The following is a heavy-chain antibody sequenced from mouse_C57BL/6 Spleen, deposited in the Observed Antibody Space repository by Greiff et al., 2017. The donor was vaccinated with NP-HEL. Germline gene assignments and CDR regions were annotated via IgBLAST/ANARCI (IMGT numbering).Heavy chain of an antibody. J-gene: IGHJ2*01. V-gene: IGHV1-82*01. CDR2: IYPGDGDT. CDR3: AGSNDYFSVRFDY. CDR1: GYAFTSSW. Sequence: QVQLQQSGPELVKPGASVKISCKASGYAFTSSWMHWVKQRPGQGLEWIGRIYPGDGDTNYNGKFKGKATLTADKSSSTAYMQLSSLTSEDSAVDFCAGSNDYFSVRFDYWGQGTTLTVSS. D-gene: IGHD2-12*01.